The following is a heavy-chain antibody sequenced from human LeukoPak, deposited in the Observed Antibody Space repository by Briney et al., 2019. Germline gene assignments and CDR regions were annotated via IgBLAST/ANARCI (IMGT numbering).Heavy chain of an antibody. CDR3: VKHRLVRGVIPDYYFDY. J-gene: IGHJ4*02. D-gene: IGHD3-10*01. V-gene: IGHV3-23*01. CDR1: GFTFSSYA. Sequence: GGSLTLSCAASGFTFSSYAMSWVRQAPGKGLDWVSGIRGSGSSTNYADSVQGRFTISRDNYKNTLSLQMNSLRAEDTAVYYCVKHRLVRGVIPDYYFDYWGQGTLVTVSS. CDR2: IRGSGSST.